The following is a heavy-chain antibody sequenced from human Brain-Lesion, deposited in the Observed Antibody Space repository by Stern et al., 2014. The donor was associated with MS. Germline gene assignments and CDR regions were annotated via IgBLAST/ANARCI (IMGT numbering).Heavy chain of an antibody. D-gene: IGHD2-15*01. CDR2: IYYSGNT. CDR3: AGEEDIRYCSGGSCTGNWFDP. Sequence: QVQLVQSGPGLVKPSETLSLTCTVAGGSVSSTSYAWAWIRQPTGKGLEWIGTIYYSGNTYYSPSLKSRLTISLDTSQHQFSLQLGSVTAADTAVYYCAGEEDIRYCSGGSCTGNWFDPWGQGTLVTVSS. CDR1: GGSVSSTSYA. V-gene: IGHV4-39*01. J-gene: IGHJ5*02.